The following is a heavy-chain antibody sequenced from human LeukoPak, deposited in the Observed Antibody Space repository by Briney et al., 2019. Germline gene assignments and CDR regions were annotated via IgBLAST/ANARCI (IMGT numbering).Heavy chain of an antibody. CDR2: ISWNSGSI. D-gene: IGHD6-19*01. CDR1: GFTFDDYA. J-gene: IGHJ4*02. Sequence: GGSLRLSCAASGFTFDDYAMHWVRQAPGKGLEWVSGISWNSGSIGYADSVKGRFTISRDNAKNSLYLQMNSLRAEDTAVYYCAREGSGWYPIDYWGQGTLVTVSS. V-gene: IGHV3-9*01. CDR3: AREGSGWYPIDY.